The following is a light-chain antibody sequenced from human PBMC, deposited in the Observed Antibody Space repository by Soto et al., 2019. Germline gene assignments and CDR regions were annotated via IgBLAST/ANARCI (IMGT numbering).Light chain of an antibody. V-gene: IGLV2-14*01. J-gene: IGLJ2*01. CDR3: CSYAGSTTRVV. CDR1: SSDVVTYKY. CDR2: EVS. Sequence: QSALTQPASVSGSPGQSIAISCTGTSSDVVTYKYVSWYQQHPGKAPKLMIYEVSIRPSGVSDRFSGSKSGNTASLTISGLRPEDESYYYCCSYAGSTTRVVFGGGTKLTGL.